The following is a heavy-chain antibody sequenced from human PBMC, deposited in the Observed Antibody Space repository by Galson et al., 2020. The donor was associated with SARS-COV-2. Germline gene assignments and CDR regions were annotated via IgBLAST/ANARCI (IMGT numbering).Heavy chain of an antibody. CDR1: GFLLRTSGVG. D-gene: IGHD6-19*01. J-gene: IGHJ4*02. CDR2: IYWDAAK. V-gene: IGHV2-5*02. CDR3: AHSGLAVAGPRFDY. Sequence: SDPMLVKSTQTLTLTCTFFGFLLRTSGVGVGWFRHPPGTALEWLASIYWDAAKSYIPSLKSRLTITKDTSKNQVVLTMTNMDPVDTATYYCAHSGLAVAGPRFDYWGQGTLVTVSS.